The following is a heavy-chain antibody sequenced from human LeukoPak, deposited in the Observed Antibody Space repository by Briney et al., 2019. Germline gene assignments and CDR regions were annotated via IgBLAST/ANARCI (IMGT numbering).Heavy chain of an antibody. J-gene: IGHJ4*02. D-gene: IGHD6-13*01. Sequence: GGSLRLSCSMSGFTLSHYAMSWVRQAPGKGLEWVSTIGGGGGSTDYTDSVKGRFTISRDNSKNTLYLQMNSLGAEDTAVYYCARDSSSWPFFDYWGQGTLVTVSS. CDR3: ARDSSSWPFFDY. CDR2: IGGGGGST. V-gene: IGHV3-23*01. CDR1: GFTLSHYA.